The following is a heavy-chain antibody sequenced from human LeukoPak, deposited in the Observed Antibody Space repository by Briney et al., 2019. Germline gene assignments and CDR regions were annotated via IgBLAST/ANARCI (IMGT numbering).Heavy chain of an antibody. V-gene: IGHV3-23*01. CDR2: ISETGRST. CDR1: GFTFSTFA. J-gene: IGHJ4*02. CDR3: AKDRGYSYGISEY. D-gene: IGHD5-18*01. Sequence: GGSLRLSCVASGFTFSTFAMNWVRQAPGKGLEWVSTISETGRSTYYADSVKGQFTISRDNSKNTLYLQMNSLRAEDTAVYYCAKDRGYSYGISEYWGQGTLSPSPQ.